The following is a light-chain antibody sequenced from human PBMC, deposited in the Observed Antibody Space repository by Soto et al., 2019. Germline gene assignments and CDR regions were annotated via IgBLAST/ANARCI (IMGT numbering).Light chain of an antibody. CDR3: SSYTTSSTV. J-gene: IGLJ1*01. V-gene: IGLV2-14*01. CDR1: SSDGADYKD. CDR2: EVT. Sequence: QSALTPPASVSGSPGQSIPISFTATSSDGADYKDVSWYQQHPGNAPKLMIYEVTYRPSGVSNRFSGSKSGNTASLTISGLQAEDEAEYYCSSYTTSSTVFGTGTKVTVL.